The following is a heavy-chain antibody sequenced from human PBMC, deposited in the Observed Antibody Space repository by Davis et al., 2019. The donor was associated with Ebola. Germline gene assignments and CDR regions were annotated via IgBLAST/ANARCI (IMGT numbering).Heavy chain of an antibody. CDR2: IYYSGST. CDR1: GGSISSSSYY. J-gene: IGHJ4*02. Sequence: SETLSLTCTVSGGSISSSSYYWGWIRQPPGKGLEWIGSIYYSGSTYYNPSLKSRVTISVDTSKNQFSLKLSSVTAADTAVYYCARSTFLDYWGQGTLVTVSS. D-gene: IGHD3-16*01. CDR3: ARSTFLDY. V-gene: IGHV4-39*01.